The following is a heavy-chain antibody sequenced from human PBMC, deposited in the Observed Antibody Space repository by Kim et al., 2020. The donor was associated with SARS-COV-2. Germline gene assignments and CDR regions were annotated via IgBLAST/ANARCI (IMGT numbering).Heavy chain of an antibody. J-gene: IGHJ4*02. CDR3: ASLHCSGGSCYPN. Sequence: GGSLRLSCAASGFTFSDYYMSWIRQAPGKGLEWVSYISSSSSYTNYADSVKGRFTISRDNAKNSLYLQMNSLRAEDTAVYYCASLHCSGGSCYPNWGQGTLVTVSS. V-gene: IGHV3-11*06. CDR1: GFTFSDYY. D-gene: IGHD2-15*01. CDR2: ISSSSSYT.